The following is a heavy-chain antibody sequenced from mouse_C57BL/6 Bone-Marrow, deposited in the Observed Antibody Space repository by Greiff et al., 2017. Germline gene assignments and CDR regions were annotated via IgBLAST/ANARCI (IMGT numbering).Heavy chain of an antibody. J-gene: IGHJ1*03. CDR1: GFTFTDYY. V-gene: IGHV7-3*01. Sequence: EVMLVESGGGLVQPGGSLSLSCAASGFTFTDYYMSWVRQPPGKALEWMGFIRNKANGYTTEYSASVKGRFTISRDNSQSILYLQMNALRAEDSATYYCARYNYDGYSSYWYFDVWGTGTTVTVSS. D-gene: IGHD2-3*01. CDR2: IRNKANGYTT. CDR3: ARYNYDGYSSYWYFDV.